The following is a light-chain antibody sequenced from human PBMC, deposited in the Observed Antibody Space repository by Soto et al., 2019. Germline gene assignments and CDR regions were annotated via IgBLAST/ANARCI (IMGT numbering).Light chain of an antibody. V-gene: IGKV1-5*01. Sequence: DIQMTQSPSTLSASVGDTVTVTCRASQSVSGWLAWYQQKPGEAPKLLIYDASALPRGVPSGFSGSGSGTKITLSIASLQSDDFATSYRQQYEPFSGTFGPGTKVEI. CDR1: QSVSGW. J-gene: IGKJ1*01. CDR3: QQYEPFSGT. CDR2: DAS.